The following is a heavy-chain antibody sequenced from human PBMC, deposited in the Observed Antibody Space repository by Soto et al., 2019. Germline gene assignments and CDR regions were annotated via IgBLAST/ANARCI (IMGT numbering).Heavy chain of an antibody. D-gene: IGHD2-8*02. J-gene: IGHJ4*02. V-gene: IGHV3-33*01. CDR1: GYSFSPYG. CDR2: IWNAGSNK. CDR3: ARYWENGLWH. Sequence: QVQLVESGAGVVQPGRSLTLSCAASGYSFSPYGMHWVRQAPGKGLEWVAVIWNAGSNKFYADSVKGRFTMSGDDSKNAVYLQMNSLRDEDTAVYYCARYWENGLWHWGQGTLVSVSS.